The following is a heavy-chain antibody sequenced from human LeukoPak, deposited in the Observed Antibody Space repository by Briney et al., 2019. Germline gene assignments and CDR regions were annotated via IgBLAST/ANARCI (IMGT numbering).Heavy chain of an antibody. CDR1: GYTFTSYA. CDR2: INAGNGNT. V-gene: IGHV1-3*01. J-gene: IGHJ4*02. CDR3: ARVLDYCSGGSCSYYFDY. Sequence: ASVKVSCKASGYTFTSYAMHWVRQAPGQRLEWMGWINAGNGNTKYSQKFQGRVTITRDTSASTAYMELSSLRSEDTAVYYCARVLDYCSGGSCSYYFDYWGQGTLVTVSS. D-gene: IGHD2-15*01.